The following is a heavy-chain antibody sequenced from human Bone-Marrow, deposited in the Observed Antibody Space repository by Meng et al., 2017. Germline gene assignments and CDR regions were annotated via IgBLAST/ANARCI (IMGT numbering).Heavy chain of an antibody. V-gene: IGHV1-2*02. J-gene: IGHJ5*02. CDR3: ARGVFNPGRGFDP. Sequence: ASVTLSCKASGYTFTGYYMHWVRQAPGQGLEWMGWINPNSGGTNYAQKFQGRVTMTRDTSISTAYMELSRLRTDDTAVYYCARGVFNPGRGFDPWGQGTLVTVSS. D-gene: IGHD3-10*01. CDR2: INPNSGGT. CDR1: GYTFTGYY.